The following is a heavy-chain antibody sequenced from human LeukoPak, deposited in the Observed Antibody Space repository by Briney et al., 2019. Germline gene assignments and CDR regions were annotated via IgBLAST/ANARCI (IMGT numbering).Heavy chain of an antibody. CDR3: ARDGSGNSNYFDY. Sequence: SETVSLTCTVSGGSISSSSYYWGWIRQPPGKGLEWIGSIYYSGSTYYNPSLKSRVTISVDTSKNQFSLKLSSVTAADTTVYYCARDGSGNSNYFDYWGQGPLVTVSS. V-gene: IGHV4-39*07. CDR2: IYYSGST. CDR1: GGSISSSSYY. D-gene: IGHD3-10*01. J-gene: IGHJ4*02.